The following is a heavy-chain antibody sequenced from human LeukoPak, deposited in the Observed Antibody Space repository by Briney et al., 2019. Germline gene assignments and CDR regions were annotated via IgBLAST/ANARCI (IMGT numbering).Heavy chain of an antibody. D-gene: IGHD3-3*01. CDR2: IKQDGSEK. Sequence: GGSLRLSCAASGFTFSSYWMSWVRQAPGKGLEWVANIKQDGSEKYYVDSVKGRFTISRDNAKNSLYLQMNGLRDEDSAAYYCARVYLERLTAGYFDHWGQGTWVTVSP. CDR3: ARVYLERLTAGYFDH. V-gene: IGHV3-7*04. CDR1: GFTFSSYW. J-gene: IGHJ4*02.